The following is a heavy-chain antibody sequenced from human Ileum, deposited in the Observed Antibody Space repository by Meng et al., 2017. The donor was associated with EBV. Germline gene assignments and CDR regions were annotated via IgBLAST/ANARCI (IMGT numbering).Heavy chain of an antibody. CDR2: IYNSGST. Sequence: VQLQESGPGRVKPSEALSLTCSVPGGSVSSGGNYWSWIRQPPGKGLEWIGYIYNSGSTNYNPSLKSRVTISVDTSKNQFSLKLSSVTAADTAVYYCARDGYSSGSDWGQGTLVTVSS. J-gene: IGHJ4*02. CDR1: GGSVSSGGNY. CDR3: ARDGYSSGSD. D-gene: IGHD6-19*01. V-gene: IGHV4-61*08.